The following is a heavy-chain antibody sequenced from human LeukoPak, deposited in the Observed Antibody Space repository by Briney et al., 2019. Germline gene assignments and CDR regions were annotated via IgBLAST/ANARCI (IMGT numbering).Heavy chain of an antibody. CDR3: AKDPGAMVGIFDY. D-gene: IGHD5-18*01. CDR1: GFTFSSYG. Sequence: GGSLRLSCAASGFTFSSYGMHWVRQAPGKGLEWVAVISYDGSNKYYADSVKGRFTISRDNSKNTLYLQMNSLRAEDTAVYYCAKDPGAMVGIFDYWGQGTLVTVSS. V-gene: IGHV3-30*18. J-gene: IGHJ4*02. CDR2: ISYDGSNK.